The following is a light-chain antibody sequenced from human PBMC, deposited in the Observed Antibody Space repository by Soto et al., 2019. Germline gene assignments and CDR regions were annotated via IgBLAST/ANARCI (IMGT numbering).Light chain of an antibody. CDR1: SGHSSYA. CDR2: LNSDGSH. V-gene: IGLV4-69*01. J-gene: IGLJ2*01. Sequence: QLVLTQSPSASASLGASVKLTCTLSSGHSSYAIAWHQQQPEKGPRYLMKLNSDGSHNKGDGIPDRFSGSSSGAERYLTISSLQSEDEADYYCQTWDTGIRMVFGGGTKVTVL. CDR3: QTWDTGIRMV.